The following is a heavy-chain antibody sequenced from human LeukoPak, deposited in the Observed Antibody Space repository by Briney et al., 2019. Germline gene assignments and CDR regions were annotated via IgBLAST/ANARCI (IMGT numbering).Heavy chain of an antibody. D-gene: IGHD4-17*01. CDR3: ARDPATVTTVFDY. CDR2: ISSSSSYI. V-gene: IGHV3-21*01. CDR1: GFTFSSYS. J-gene: IGHJ4*02. Sequence: GGSLRLSCAASGFTFSSYSMNWVRQAPGKGLEWVSSISSSSSYIYYADSVKGRFTISRDNAKNSLYLQMNSLRAEDSAVYYCARDPATVTTVFDYWGQGTLVTVSS.